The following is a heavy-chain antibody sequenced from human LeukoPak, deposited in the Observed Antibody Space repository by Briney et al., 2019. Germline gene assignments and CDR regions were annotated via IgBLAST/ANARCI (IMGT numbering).Heavy chain of an antibody. V-gene: IGHV3-48*01. CDR3: ARDSTVATYYGVDV. J-gene: IGHJ6*02. CDR1: GFTFSSYA. CDR2: ISSSSSTI. D-gene: IGHD6-19*01. Sequence: PGGSLRLSCAASGFTFSSYAMSWVRQAPGKGLEWVSYISSSSSTIYYADSVKGRFTISRDNAKNSLYLQMNSLRADDTAVYYCARDSTVATYYGVDVWGQGTTVTVSS.